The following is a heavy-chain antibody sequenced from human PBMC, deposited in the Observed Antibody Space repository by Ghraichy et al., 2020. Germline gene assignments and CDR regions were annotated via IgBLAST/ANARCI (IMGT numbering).Heavy chain of an antibody. J-gene: IGHJ4*02. V-gene: IGHV4-34*01. CDR3: ARRGSGYYTYFDY. CDR2: VTQSGST. Sequence: SETLSLTCAVSGGSVSGYVWTWIRQSPGSGLEWIGEVTQSGSTDYNPSLRSRVTISVDTSKNHFSLRLNFVAAADTAVYYCARRGSGYYTYFDYWGQGTLVVVSS. CDR1: GGSVSGYV. D-gene: IGHD3-3*01.